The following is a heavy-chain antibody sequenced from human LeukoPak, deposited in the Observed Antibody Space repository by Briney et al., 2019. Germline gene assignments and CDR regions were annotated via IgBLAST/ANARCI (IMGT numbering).Heavy chain of an antibody. V-gene: IGHV3-7*01. CDR3: ASEFYEHSSGQTTLFDY. Sequence: GGSLRLSCAASGFTFSSYGMSWVRQAPGKGLEWVANIKQDGSEKYYVDSVKGRFTISRDNAKNSLYLQMNSLRAEDTAMYYCASEFYEHSSGQTTLFDYWGQGTLVTVSS. CDR2: IKQDGSEK. D-gene: IGHD3-22*01. CDR1: GFTFSSYG. J-gene: IGHJ4*02.